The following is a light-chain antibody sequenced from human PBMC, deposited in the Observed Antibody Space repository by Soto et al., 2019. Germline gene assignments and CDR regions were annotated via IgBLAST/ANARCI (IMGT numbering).Light chain of an antibody. CDR2: DVS. CDR3: SSYTSSSTRV. V-gene: IGLV2-14*03. CDR1: SSDVGGYNY. J-gene: IGLJ1*01. Sequence: SVLTPPASLSWSPGQSITLSCPGNSSDVGGYNYVSWYQHHPGKAPKLLIYDVSNGPSGVSNRFFGSKSGNTASLTISGLQPEDEADYYCSSYTSSSTRVFGTGTKVTVL.